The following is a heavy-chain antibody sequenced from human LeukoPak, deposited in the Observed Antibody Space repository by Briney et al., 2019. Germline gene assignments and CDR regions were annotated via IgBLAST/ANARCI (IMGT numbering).Heavy chain of an antibody. CDR1: GGSFSGYY. V-gene: IGHV4-34*01. Sequence: SETLSLTCAVYGGSFSGYYWSWIRQPPGKGLEWIGEINHSGSTNYNPSLKSRVTISVDTSKNQFSLKLSSVTAADTAVYYCASQRGRLWFGELKAFDIWGQGAMVTVSS. J-gene: IGHJ3*02. D-gene: IGHD3-10*01. CDR3: ASQRGRLWFGELKAFDI. CDR2: INHSGST.